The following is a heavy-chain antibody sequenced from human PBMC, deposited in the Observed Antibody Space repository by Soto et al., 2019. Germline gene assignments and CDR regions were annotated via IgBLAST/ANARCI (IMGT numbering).Heavy chain of an antibody. CDR2: IYYSGST. CDR3: ASIAARPEPVGWFDP. J-gene: IGHJ5*02. V-gene: IGHV4-39*01. Sequence: SETLSLTCTVSGGSISSSSYYWGWIRQPPGKGLEWIGSIYYSGSTYYNPSLKSRVTISVDTSKNQFSLKLSSVTAADTAVYYCASIAARPEPVGWFDPWGQGTLVTVSS. CDR1: GGSISSSSYY. D-gene: IGHD6-6*01.